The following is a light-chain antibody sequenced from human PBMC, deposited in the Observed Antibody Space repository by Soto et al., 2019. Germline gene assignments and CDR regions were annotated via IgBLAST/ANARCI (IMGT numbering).Light chain of an antibody. J-gene: IGKJ4*01. Sequence: DIVMTQSPDSLAVSLGERATINCQSSQSVLQSSNNNNYLAWYQQKSGQPPKLLIYWASTRESGVPDRFSGRGCGEDFTLTSSSLQAEDVVVYYCQQYYTTPLTFGGGTKVDIK. CDR2: WAS. CDR1: QSVLQSSNNNNY. CDR3: QQYYTTPLT. V-gene: IGKV4-1*01.